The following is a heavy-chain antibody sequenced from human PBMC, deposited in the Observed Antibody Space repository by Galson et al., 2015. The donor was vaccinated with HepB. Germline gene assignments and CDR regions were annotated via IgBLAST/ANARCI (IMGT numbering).Heavy chain of an antibody. Sequence: SLRLSCAASGFTFSDYYMSWIRQAPGKGLEWVSYISDSGNTIYYADSMKGRFTISRDNAKNSLYLQMNSLRPEDTAVYYCVRGHSYGRHWGQGTLVTVSS. D-gene: IGHD5-18*01. CDR3: VRGHSYGRH. CDR2: ISDSGNTI. V-gene: IGHV3-11*01. J-gene: IGHJ4*02. CDR1: GFTFSDYY.